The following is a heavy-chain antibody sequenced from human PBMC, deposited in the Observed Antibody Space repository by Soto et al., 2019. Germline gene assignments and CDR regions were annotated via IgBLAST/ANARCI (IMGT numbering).Heavy chain of an antibody. J-gene: IGHJ5*02. CDR3: ARGFPLWCDP. CDR2: INAGNGNT. V-gene: IGHV1-3*05. D-gene: IGHD3-3*01. CDR1: GYTFTSYA. Sequence: QVQLVQSGAEKKKPGASVKVSCKASGYTFTSYAIHWVRQAPGQRLEWMGWINAGNGNTKYSQKFQGRVTITRDTSASTAYMELTSVRSEDTAVYYCARGFPLWCDPWGQGTLVTVSS.